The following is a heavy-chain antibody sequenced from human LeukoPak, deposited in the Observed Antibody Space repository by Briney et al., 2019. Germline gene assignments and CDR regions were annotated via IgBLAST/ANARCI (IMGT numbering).Heavy chain of an antibody. J-gene: IGHJ4*02. CDR2: ISGDGGST. CDR1: GFTFDDYA. Sequence: GGSLRLSCAASGFTFDDYAMHWVRQAPGKGLEWVSLISGDGGSTYYADSVKCRFTISRDNSKNSLYLQMNSLRTEDTALYYCAKGIGYGGNSGGLYWGQGTLVPVSS. V-gene: IGHV3-43*02. D-gene: IGHD4-23*01. CDR3: AKGIGYGGNSGGLY.